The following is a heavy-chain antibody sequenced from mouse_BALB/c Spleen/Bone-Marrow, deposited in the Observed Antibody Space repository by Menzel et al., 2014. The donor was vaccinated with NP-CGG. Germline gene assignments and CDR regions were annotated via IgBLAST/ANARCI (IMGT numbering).Heavy chain of an antibody. CDR3: ARHYRYDAWFAY. D-gene: IGHD2-14*01. CDR2: IFPGSGCT. V-gene: IGHV1-66*01. J-gene: IGHJ3*01. Sequence: QVHVKQSGPELVKPGASVKISCKASGYSFTSYYIHWVKQRPGQGLEWIGWIFPGSGCTKYNEKFKAKATLTADTSSSTAYMHLSSLTSEDSAVYFCARHYRYDAWFAYWGQGTLVTVSA. CDR1: GYSFTSYY.